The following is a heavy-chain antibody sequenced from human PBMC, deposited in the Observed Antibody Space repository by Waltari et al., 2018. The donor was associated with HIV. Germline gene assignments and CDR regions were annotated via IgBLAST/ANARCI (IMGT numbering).Heavy chain of an antibody. V-gene: IGHV3-30*01. D-gene: IGHD3-22*01. CDR3: AKDRSGSLHYFYYYGMDV. CDR2: TSFDGTNN. Sequence: QVQLVESGGGVVRPGGSLRLSCSAFGVLVSGYVVHWVRQAPGKGLEWVAATSFDGTNNYYAHSVKGRFTISRDNIKNILHLQMNSLKIEDMAVYYCAKDRSGSLHYFYYYGMDVWGKGTTVAVSS. J-gene: IGHJ6*04. CDR1: GVLVSGYV.